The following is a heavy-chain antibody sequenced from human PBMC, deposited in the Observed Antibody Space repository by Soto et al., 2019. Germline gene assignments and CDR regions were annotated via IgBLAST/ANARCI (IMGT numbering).Heavy chain of an antibody. V-gene: IGHV3-30*18. Sequence: PGGSLRLSCAASGFTFSSYGMHWVRQAPGKGLEWVAVISYDGSNKYYADSVKGRFTISRDNSKNTLYLQMNSLRAEDTAVYYCAKDGGCSSTSCHGLDYWGQGTLVTVSS. D-gene: IGHD2-2*01. CDR1: GFTFSSYG. CDR3: AKDGGCSSTSCHGLDY. J-gene: IGHJ4*02. CDR2: ISYDGSNK.